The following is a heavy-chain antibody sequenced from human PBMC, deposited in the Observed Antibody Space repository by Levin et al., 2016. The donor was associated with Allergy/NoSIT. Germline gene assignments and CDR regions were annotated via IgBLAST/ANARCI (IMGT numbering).Heavy chain of an antibody. J-gene: IGHJ3*02. D-gene: IGHD3-3*01. V-gene: IGHV5-51*01. CDR3: ARHEYLLSRFGVPTHQDSFDI. CDR1: GYNFNHWW. Sequence: KVSCKGSGYNFNHWWIGWVRQMPGKGLEWMGIISPGDSETKYSPSVEGRVTMSADRSINSAFLELNDLKASDSGIYYCARHEYLLSRFGVPTHQDSFDIWGQGTRVTVS. CDR2: ISPGDSET.